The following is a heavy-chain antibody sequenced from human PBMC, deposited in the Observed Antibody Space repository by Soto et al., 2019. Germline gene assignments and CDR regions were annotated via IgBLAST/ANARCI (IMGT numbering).Heavy chain of an antibody. CDR3: ERARRGNNYYYYMDV. J-gene: IGHJ6*03. CDR2: IYYSGST. V-gene: IGHV4-59*01. D-gene: IGHD6-6*01. CDR1: GGSISSYY. Sequence: SESLSLTCTVSGGSISSYYWSWIRQPPGKGLEWIGYIYYSGSTNYNPSLKSRVTMSVDTSKNQFSLKLSSVTAADTAVYYCERARRGNNYYYYMDVWGKGTTVTVSS.